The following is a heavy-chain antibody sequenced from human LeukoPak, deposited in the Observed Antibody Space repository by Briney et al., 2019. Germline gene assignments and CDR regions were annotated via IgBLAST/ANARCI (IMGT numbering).Heavy chain of an antibody. CDR3: TRDRYDSYPMDV. D-gene: IGHD3-3*01. V-gene: IGHV4-34*01. J-gene: IGHJ6*02. CDR2: INHSGST. Sequence: HSETLSLTCAVYGGSFSGYYWSWIRQPPGKGLEWIGEINHSGSTNYNPSLKSRVTISVDTSKNQFSLNLSSVTAADTAVYYCTRDRYDSYPMDVWGQGTTVTVSS. CDR1: GGSFSGYY.